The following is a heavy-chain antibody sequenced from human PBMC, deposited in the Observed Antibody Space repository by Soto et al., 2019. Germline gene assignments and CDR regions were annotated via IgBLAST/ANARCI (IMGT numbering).Heavy chain of an antibody. J-gene: IGHJ4*02. CDR1: GGTXSRYA. Sequence: SXKVSCKASGGTXSRYAIRLVRQAPGQGLEWMGWSIPICCTANYAQKFQGRVTITADESTNTAYIELGSLRPEDKAVSYCESVIRYCSGGSCSSYFDYWGQGTLVTVSS. CDR2: SIPICCTA. CDR3: ESVIRYCSGGSCSSYFDY. D-gene: IGHD2-15*01. V-gene: IGHV1-69*13.